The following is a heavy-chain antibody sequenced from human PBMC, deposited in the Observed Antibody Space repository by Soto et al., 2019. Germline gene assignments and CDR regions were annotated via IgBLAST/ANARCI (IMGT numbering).Heavy chain of an antibody. D-gene: IGHD3-10*01. CDR1: GFTFSSYA. CDR2: ISGSGGST. CDR3: AKDSELLWFGELSFVFDY. V-gene: IGHV3-23*01. J-gene: IGHJ4*02. Sequence: GGSLRLSCAASGFTFSSYAMSWVRQAPGKGLEWVSAISGSGGSTYYADSVKGRFTISRDNSKNTLYLQMNSLRAEDTAVYYCAKDSELLWFGELSFVFDYWGQGTLVTVSS.